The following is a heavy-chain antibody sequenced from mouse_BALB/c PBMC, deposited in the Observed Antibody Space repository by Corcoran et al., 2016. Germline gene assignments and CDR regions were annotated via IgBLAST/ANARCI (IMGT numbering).Heavy chain of an antibody. J-gene: IGHJ3*01. CDR3: ANWVRGIAY. D-gene: IGHD4-1*01. V-gene: IGHV1-9*01. Sequence: QVQLQQSGAELMKPGASVKISCKATGYTFSSYWIEWVKQRPGHGLEWIGEILPGSGSTNYNEKFKGKATFTADTSSNTAYMQLSSLTSEDSAVYYGANWVRGIAYWGQGTLVTVSA. CDR2: ILPGSGST. CDR1: GYTFSSYW.